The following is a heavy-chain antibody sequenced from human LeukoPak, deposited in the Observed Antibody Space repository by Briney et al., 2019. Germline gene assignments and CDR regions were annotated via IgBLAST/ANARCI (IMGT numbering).Heavy chain of an antibody. V-gene: IGHV3-53*01. CDR1: GFTVSSNY. Sequence: GGSLRLSCAASGFTVSSNYMTWVRQAPGKGLEWVSVIYSGGSTYYADSVKGRFTISRDNSKNTLYLQMNSLRAEDTAVYYCASSLPPIIVGATPVDCWGQGTLVTVSS. D-gene: IGHD1-26*01. CDR2: IYSGGST. J-gene: IGHJ4*02. CDR3: ASSLPPIIVGATPVDC.